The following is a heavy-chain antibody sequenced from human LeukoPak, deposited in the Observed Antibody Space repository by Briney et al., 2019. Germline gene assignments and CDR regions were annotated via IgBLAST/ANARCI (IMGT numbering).Heavy chain of an antibody. D-gene: IGHD6-6*01. CDR2: IYYSGST. Sequence: SETPSLTCTVSGGSISSYYWSWIRQPPGKGLEWIGYIYYSGSTNYNPSLKSRVTISVDTSKNQFSLKLSSVTAADTAVYYCARRPRYSSSSRYYYYGMDVWGQGTTVTVSS. CDR1: GGSISSYY. V-gene: IGHV4-59*08. CDR3: ARRPRYSSSSRYYYYGMDV. J-gene: IGHJ6*02.